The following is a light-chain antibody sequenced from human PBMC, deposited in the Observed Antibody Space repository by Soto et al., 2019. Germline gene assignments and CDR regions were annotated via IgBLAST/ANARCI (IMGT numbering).Light chain of an antibody. CDR2: GAY. V-gene: IGKV3-20*01. J-gene: IGKJ1*01. CDR1: QTIRSSF. Sequence: EIVLTQSPGTLSLSPGERATLSCRASQTIRSSFLAWYQQIPGQSPRLLIYGAYSRASGIPDKFSGSGSGTDFTLTISRLQPEDFAVYYCQQYGSSPPWTFGQGTKVDIK. CDR3: QQYGSSPPWT.